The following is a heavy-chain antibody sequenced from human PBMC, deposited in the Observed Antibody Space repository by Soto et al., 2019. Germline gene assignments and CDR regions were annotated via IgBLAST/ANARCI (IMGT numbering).Heavy chain of an antibody. CDR1: GFTFSSYG. Sequence: QVKLVESGGGVVQPGRSLRLSCAASGFTFSSYGMHWVRQAPGKGLEWVTVISYDGSNKYYADSVKGRFTISRDNSKNTLYLQMNSLRAEDTAVYYCAKYSGYCSGGSCYSPEGYWGQGTLVTVSS. CDR2: ISYDGSNK. D-gene: IGHD2-15*01. CDR3: AKYSGYCSGGSCYSPEGY. J-gene: IGHJ4*02. V-gene: IGHV3-30*18.